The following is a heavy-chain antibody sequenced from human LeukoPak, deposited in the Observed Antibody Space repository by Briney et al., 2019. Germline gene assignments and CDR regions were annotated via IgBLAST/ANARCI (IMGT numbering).Heavy chain of an antibody. Sequence: GGSLRLSCAASGFTVSSNYMSWVRQAPGKGLEWVSVIYSGGRTYYADSVKGRFAISRDNSKNTLYLQMNSLTAEDTAVYYCARHLYGDYLTDRYYGMDVWGQGTTVTVSS. J-gene: IGHJ6*02. V-gene: IGHV3-53*01. CDR2: IYSGGRT. CDR1: GFTVSSNY. CDR3: ARHLYGDYLTDRYYGMDV. D-gene: IGHD4-17*01.